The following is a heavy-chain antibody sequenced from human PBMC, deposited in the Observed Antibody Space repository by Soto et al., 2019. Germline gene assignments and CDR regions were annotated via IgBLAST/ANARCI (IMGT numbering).Heavy chain of an antibody. CDR3: ARGSRYGAFDY. V-gene: IGHV4-4*02. CDR1: GGSISDTEW. J-gene: IGHJ4*02. CDR2: IHRGGYT. Sequence: SETLSLTCGVSGGSISDTEWWSWVRQSPRTGLEWIGQIHRGGYTNYNPSLKSRIIISVDTSMKQYSLDLSSVTAADTAIYYCARGSRYGAFDYWGQGALVTVSS. D-gene: IGHD5-18*01.